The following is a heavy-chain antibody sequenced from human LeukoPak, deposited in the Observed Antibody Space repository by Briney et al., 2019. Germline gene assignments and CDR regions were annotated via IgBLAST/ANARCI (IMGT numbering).Heavy chain of an antibody. V-gene: IGHV3-21*01. J-gene: IGHJ4*02. CDR2: ISSSSSYI. Sequence: GSLRLSCAASGFTFSSYSMNWVRQAPGKGLEWVSSISSSSSYIYYADSVKGRFTISRDNAKNSLYLQMNSLRAEDTAVYYCAREESIVVVPAAIAYWGQGTLVTVSS. CDR3: AREESIVVVPAAIAY. CDR1: GFTFSSYS. D-gene: IGHD2-2*01.